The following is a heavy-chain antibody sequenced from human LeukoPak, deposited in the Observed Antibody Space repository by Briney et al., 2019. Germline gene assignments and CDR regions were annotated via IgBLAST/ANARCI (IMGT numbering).Heavy chain of an antibody. J-gene: IGHJ4*02. V-gene: IGHV3-23*01. CDR2: IFGSGGST. CDR3: AKTTTGYSSGRFPGWPVDY. CDR1: GFTFSSYA. Sequence: GGTLIRSCAASGFTFSSYAMYWVRQAPGKGLEWVSGIFGSGGSTHYADSVKGRFTISRDNSKNTVYLQMNSLRAEDTAVYYCAKTTTGYSSGRFPGWPVDYWGQGTLVTVSS. D-gene: IGHD6-19*01.